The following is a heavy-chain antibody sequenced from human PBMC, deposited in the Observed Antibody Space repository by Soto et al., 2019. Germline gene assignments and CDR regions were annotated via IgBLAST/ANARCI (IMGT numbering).Heavy chain of an antibody. CDR2: INHSGST. J-gene: IGHJ4*02. Sequence: SETLSLTCAVYGGSFSGYYWSWIRQPPGKGLEWIGEINHSGSTNYNPSLKSRVTISVDTSKNQFSLKLSSVTAADTAVYYCARRRGGDLQLIDYWGQGTLVTVS. CDR1: GGSFSGYY. CDR3: ARRRGGDLQLIDY. D-gene: IGHD2-21*02. V-gene: IGHV4-34*01.